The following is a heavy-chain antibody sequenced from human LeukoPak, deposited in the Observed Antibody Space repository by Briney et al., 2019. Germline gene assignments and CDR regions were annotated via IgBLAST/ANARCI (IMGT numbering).Heavy chain of an antibody. CDR3: AREPHYYDSSGYYYYFDY. CDR2: INHRGTT. Sequence: PSETLSLTCAVYGGSFNDYAWAWIRQSPGKGLEWIGEINHRGTTKYNPSLKSRVTISVDTSKNQFSLKLSSVTAADTAVYYCAREPHYYDSSGYYYYFDYWGQGTLVTVSS. D-gene: IGHD3-22*01. V-gene: IGHV4-34*01. J-gene: IGHJ4*02. CDR1: GGSFNDYA.